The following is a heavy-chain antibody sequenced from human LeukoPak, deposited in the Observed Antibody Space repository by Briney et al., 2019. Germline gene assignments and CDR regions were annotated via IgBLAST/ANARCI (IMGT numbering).Heavy chain of an antibody. CDR1: GFTFDDYG. CDR3: ARGYDFWSGYPSFDY. D-gene: IGHD3-3*01. CDR2: INWNGGST. V-gene: IGHV3-20*04. Sequence: PGGSLRLSCAASGFTFDDYGMSWVRQAPGKGLEWVSGINWNGGSTGYADPVKGRFTISRDNAKNSLYLQMNSLRAEDTALYYCARGYDFWSGYPSFDYWGQGTLVTVSS. J-gene: IGHJ4*02.